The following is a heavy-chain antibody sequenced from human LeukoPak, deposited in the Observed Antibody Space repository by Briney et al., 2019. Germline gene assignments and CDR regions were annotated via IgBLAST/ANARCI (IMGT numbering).Heavy chain of an antibody. Sequence: GGSLRLSCAASGFTFSSYGMHWVRQAPGKGLEWVAVIWYDGSNKYYADSVKGRFTISRDNSKNTLYLQMNSLRAEDTAVYYCARGGYYDSSGYIDYWGQGTLVTVSS. CDR3: ARGGYYDSSGYIDY. D-gene: IGHD3-22*01. CDR1: GFTFSSYG. V-gene: IGHV3-33*01. CDR2: IWYDGSNK. J-gene: IGHJ4*02.